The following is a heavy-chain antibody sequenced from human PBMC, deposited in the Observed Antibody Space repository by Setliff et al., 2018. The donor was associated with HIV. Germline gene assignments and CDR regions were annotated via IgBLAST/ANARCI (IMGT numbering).Heavy chain of an antibody. J-gene: IGHJ4*02. CDR3: ARGLDSAKIHY. CDR2: TNHSGST. V-gene: IGHV4-34*01. D-gene: IGHD6-25*01. Sequence: SETLSLTCAVYGGSFSGYYWSWIRQPPGKGLEWIGETNHSGSTNYNPSLKSRVTISVDTSRNQFSLKLTSVTAADTAVYYCARGLDSAKIHYWGQGTLVTVSS. CDR1: GGSFSGYY.